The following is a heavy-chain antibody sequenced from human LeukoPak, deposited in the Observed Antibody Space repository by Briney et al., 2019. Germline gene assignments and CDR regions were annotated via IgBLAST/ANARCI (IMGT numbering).Heavy chain of an antibody. CDR2: INSAGSST. V-gene: IGHV3-74*01. CDR3: AKDLKSRVRGGSDY. Sequence: GGSLRLSCAASGFTFSNYWMHWVRQAPGKGLVWVSRINSAGSSTTYADSVKGRFTISRDNAKNTLYLQMNNLRAEDTAVYYCAKDLKSRVRGGSDYWGQGTLVTVSS. J-gene: IGHJ4*02. D-gene: IGHD3-10*01. CDR1: GFTFSNYW.